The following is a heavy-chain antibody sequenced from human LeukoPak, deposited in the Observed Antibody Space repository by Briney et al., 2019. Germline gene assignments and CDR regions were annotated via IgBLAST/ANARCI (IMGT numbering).Heavy chain of an antibody. Sequence: GASVKVSCKASGYTFTSYDINWVRQATGQGLEWMGWMNPNSGNTGYAQKFQGRVTMTRNTSISTAYMELSSLRSEDTAVYYCARGWVPAAMRTGRTKYYFDYWGQETLVTVSS. CDR2: MNPNSGNT. V-gene: IGHV1-8*01. J-gene: IGHJ4*02. CDR1: GYTFTSYD. D-gene: IGHD2-2*01. CDR3: ARGWVPAAMRTGRTKYYFDY.